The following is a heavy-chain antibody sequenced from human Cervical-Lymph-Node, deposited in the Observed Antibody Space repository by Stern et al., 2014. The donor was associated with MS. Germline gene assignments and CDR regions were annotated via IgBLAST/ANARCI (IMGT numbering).Heavy chain of an antibody. CDR1: GYTFSRYP. CDR2: ISLSESHI. D-gene: IGHD6-19*01. V-gene: IGHV1-18*01. J-gene: IGHJ4*02. CDR3: ARPTSSGWYSFDS. Sequence: QVQLVESGAEVKKPGASVKVSCKASGYTFSRYPITWVRQAPGQGLEWMGFISLSESHIKYAEQCEDSITMTTNTSTSTAYIQLRSLRSDDTAVYYCARPTSSGWYSFDSWGQGTLVTVSS.